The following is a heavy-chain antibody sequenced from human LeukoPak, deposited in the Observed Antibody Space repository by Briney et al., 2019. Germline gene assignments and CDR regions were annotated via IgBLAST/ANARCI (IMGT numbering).Heavy chain of an antibody. D-gene: IGHD6-19*01. CDR3: ARERVAVVFFDY. J-gene: IGHJ4*02. CDR2: ISNSGRTI. CDR1: GFTFSSYE. Sequence: GGSLRLSCAASGFTFSSYEMNWVRQAPGKGLEWVSYISNSGRTIYHADSVKGRFTISRDNAKNSLYLQMNSLRAEDTAVYYCARERVAVVFFDYWRQGTLVTVSS. V-gene: IGHV3-48*03.